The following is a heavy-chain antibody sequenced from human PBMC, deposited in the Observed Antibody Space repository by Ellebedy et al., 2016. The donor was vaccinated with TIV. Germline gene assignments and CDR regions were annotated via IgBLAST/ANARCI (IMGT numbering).Heavy chain of an antibody. CDR1: GFVFSSYA. CDR3: AKFGIGDYDPDYFSYGLDV. D-gene: IGHD4-17*01. J-gene: IGHJ6*02. CDR2: LSGSSDAT. V-gene: IGHV3-23*01. Sequence: ETLSLTCAASGFVFSSYAMSWVRRAPGRGLEWVSALSGSSDATYYADTVKGRFTISRDNYKDTLFLQMNSLRAEDTAVYYCAKFGIGDYDPDYFSYGLDVWGQGTTVTVSS.